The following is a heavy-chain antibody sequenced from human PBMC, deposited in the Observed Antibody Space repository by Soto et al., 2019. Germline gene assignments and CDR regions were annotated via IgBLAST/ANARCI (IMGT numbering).Heavy chain of an antibody. J-gene: IGHJ4*02. V-gene: IGHV4-39*01. CDR1: GGSISSSSYY. CDR3: ARHRGDYYDSSGYFDY. Sequence: QLQLQESGPGLVKPSETLSLTCTVSGGSISSSSYYWGWIRQPPGKGLGGIGSIYYTGNTYYDPSLKSRVTMFVDTSKNQYSMRLSSVTAADTAVYYCARHRGDYYDSSGYFDYWGQGTLVTVSS. D-gene: IGHD3-22*01. CDR2: IYYTGNT.